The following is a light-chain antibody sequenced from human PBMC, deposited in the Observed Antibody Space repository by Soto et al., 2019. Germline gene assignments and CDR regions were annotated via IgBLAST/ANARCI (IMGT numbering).Light chain of an antibody. J-gene: IGKJ1*01. V-gene: IGKV3-20*01. CDR1: QSGSNQY. Sequence: EIVLAHCPGTLSLSPGERATLSCSVSQSGSNQYLGWYQQKPGQAPRLLVSGASSRATGIPDRFSGSGSGTDFPLTISRLEPEDFAVYYCQQYGSSTRTFGQGTKVDIK. CDR2: GAS. CDR3: QQYGSSTRT.